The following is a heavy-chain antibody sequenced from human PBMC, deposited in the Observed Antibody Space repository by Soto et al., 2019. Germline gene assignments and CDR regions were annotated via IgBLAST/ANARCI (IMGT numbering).Heavy chain of an antibody. CDR3: ARGQELELERGDAFDI. CDR2: INHSGST. CDR1: GGSFSGYY. Sequence: SETLSLTCAVYGGSFSGYYWSWIRQPPGKGLEWIGEINHSGSTNYNPSLKSRVTISVDTSKNQFSLKLSSVTAADTAVYYCARGQELELERGDAFDIWGQETMVTVSS. V-gene: IGHV4-34*01. J-gene: IGHJ3*02. D-gene: IGHD1-7*01.